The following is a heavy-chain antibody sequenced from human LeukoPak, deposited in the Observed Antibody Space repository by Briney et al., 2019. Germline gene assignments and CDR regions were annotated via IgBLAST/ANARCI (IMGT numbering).Heavy chain of an antibody. Sequence: PGGSLRLSCAASGFTFSSYWMHWVRQAPGKGLVWVSRIYSDGSSTSNADSVKGRFTISRDNAKNTLYLQMNGLRAEDAAVYYCARGSSGWADYWGQGTLVTVSS. D-gene: IGHD6-19*01. CDR3: ARGSSGWADY. CDR1: GFTFSSYW. V-gene: IGHV3-74*01. CDR2: IYSDGSST. J-gene: IGHJ4*02.